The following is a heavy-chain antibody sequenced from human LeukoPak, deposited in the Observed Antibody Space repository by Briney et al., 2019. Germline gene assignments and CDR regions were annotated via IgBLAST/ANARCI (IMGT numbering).Heavy chain of an antibody. V-gene: IGHV3-21*01. J-gene: IGHJ3*02. CDR3: ARKADYDSSGSLYAFDI. D-gene: IGHD3-22*01. CDR1: GFTFSSYS. Sequence: PGGSLRLSCAASGFTFSSYSMNWVRQAPGKGLEWVSSISSSSSYIYYADSVKGRFTISRDNAKNSLYLQMNSLRAEDTAVYYCARKADYDSSGSLYAFDIWGQGTMVTVSS. CDR2: ISSSSSYI.